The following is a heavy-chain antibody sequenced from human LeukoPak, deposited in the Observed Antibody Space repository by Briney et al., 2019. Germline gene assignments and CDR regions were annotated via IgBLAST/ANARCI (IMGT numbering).Heavy chain of an antibody. Sequence: SETLSLTCTVSGGSISSYYWSWIRQPPGKGLEWIGNIYYSGSTNYNPSLKSRVTISVDTSKNQFSLKLSSVTAADTAVYYCARSRGYSSGWFDPWGQGTLVTVSS. V-gene: IGHV4-59*01. CDR1: GGSISSYY. J-gene: IGHJ5*02. CDR2: IYYSGST. CDR3: ARSRGYSSGWFDP. D-gene: IGHD6-19*01.